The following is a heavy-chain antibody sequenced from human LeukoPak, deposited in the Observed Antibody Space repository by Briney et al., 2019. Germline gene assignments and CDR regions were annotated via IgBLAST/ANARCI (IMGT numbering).Heavy chain of an antibody. D-gene: IGHD6-13*01. J-gene: IGHJ6*03. V-gene: IGHV3-21*01. CDR1: GSTFSSYS. CDR3: ARIAGYYYYMDV. Sequence: GGSLRLSCAASGSTFSSYSMNWVRQAPGKGLEWVSSISSSSSYIYYADSVKGRFTITRDNAKNSLYLQMNSLRAEDTAVYYCARIAGYYYYMDVWGKGTTVTVSS. CDR2: ISSSSSYI.